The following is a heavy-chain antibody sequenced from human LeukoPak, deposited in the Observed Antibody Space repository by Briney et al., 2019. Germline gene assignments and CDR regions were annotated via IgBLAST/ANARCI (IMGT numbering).Heavy chain of an antibody. V-gene: IGHV3-53*01. CDR3: ATKYSSDS. CDR2: IYSGGTT. J-gene: IGHJ4*02. CDR1: GFTVHSNY. Sequence: GSLRLSCSASGFTVHSNYMSRVRQAPGKGLEWVSVIYSGGTTYYADSVKGRFTISRDNSRNTVYLQMNSLRAEHTAVYYCATKYSSDSWGQGTLVTVSS.